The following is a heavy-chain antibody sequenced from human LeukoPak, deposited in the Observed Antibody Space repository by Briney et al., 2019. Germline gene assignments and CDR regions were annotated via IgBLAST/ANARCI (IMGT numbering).Heavy chain of an antibody. CDR3: AKEANYYSSRHYDY. V-gene: IGHV3-30*18. J-gene: IGHJ4*02. CDR1: GFTFNNFG. D-gene: IGHD6-13*01. CDR2: ISCSGGTK. Sequence: GGSLRLSCAASGFTFNNFGMNWVRQTPGKGLEWVTVISCSGGTKYYADSVKGRFTISRDDSKNTLYLQMNSLRAEDTAVYYCAKEANYYSSRHYDYWGQGILVTVSS.